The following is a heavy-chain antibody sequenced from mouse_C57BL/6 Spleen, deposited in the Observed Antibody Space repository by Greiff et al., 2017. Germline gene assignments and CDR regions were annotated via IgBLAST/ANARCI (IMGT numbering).Heavy chain of an antibody. CDR1: GFTFSSYA. J-gene: IGHJ4*01. V-gene: IGHV5-4*03. CDR2: ISDGGSYT. CDR3: ARAGGSSGEDAMDY. D-gene: IGHD3-2*02. Sequence: EVKVVESGGGLVKPGGSLKLSCAASGFTFSSYAMSWVRQTPEKRLEWVATISDGGSYTYYPDNVKGRFTISRDNAKNNLYLQMSQLKSEDTAMYYCARAGGSSGEDAMDYWGQGTSVTVSS.